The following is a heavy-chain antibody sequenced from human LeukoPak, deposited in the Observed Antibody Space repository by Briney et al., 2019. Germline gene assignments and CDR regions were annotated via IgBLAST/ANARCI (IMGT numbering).Heavy chain of an antibody. CDR2: ISGSGGST. J-gene: IGHJ4*02. CDR3: AVQLLFDY. CDR1: GFTFSGYA. Sequence: GASLRLSCAASGFTFSGYAMSWVRQAPGKGLEWVSAISGSGGSTYYADSVKGRFTISRDNSKNTLYLQMNNLRAEDTAVYYCAVQLLFDYWGQGTLVTVSS. V-gene: IGHV3-23*01. D-gene: IGHD2-2*01.